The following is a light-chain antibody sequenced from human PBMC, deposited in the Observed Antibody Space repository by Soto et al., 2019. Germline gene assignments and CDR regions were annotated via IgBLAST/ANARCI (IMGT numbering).Light chain of an antibody. CDR1: SSDVGGYNY. CDR3: TSFTTISTWV. CDR2: EVN. V-gene: IGLV2-14*01. J-gene: IGLJ3*02. Sequence: QSVLTQPASVSGSPGQSITISCTGTSSDVGGYNYVSWFQQHPGKAPKLKIYEVNNRPSGVSNRFSGSKSGNTASLTISELQAEDEADYYCTSFTTISTWVFGGGTKLTVL.